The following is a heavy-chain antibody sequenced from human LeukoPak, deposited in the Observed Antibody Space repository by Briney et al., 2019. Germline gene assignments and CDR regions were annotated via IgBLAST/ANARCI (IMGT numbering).Heavy chain of an antibody. CDR3: ARGGFYCGGDCYVDY. CDR1: GGSFSPYY. V-gene: IGHV4-34*01. D-gene: IGHD2-21*02. J-gene: IGHJ4*02. CDR2: INHSGST. Sequence: SETLSLTCAVSGGSFSPYYWSWIRQPPGKGQEWIGEINHSGSTNYNPSLKSRGTISVDTSKNKFSLRLSSVTAADTAVYYCARGGFYCGGDCYVDYWGQGTLVTASS.